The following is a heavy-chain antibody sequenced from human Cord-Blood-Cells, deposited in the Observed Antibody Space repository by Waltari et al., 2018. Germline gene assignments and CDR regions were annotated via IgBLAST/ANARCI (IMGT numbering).Heavy chain of an antibody. CDR2: IYYSGST. CDR3: ASRDIGSSWQLFDY. CDR1: GGSISSSSYY. V-gene: IGHV4-39*01. J-gene: IGHJ4*02. D-gene: IGHD6-13*01. Sequence: QLQLQESGPGLVKPSETLSLTCTVSGGSISSSSYYWGWIRPPPGKGLEWIGSIYYSGSTYYNPSLKSRVTISVDTSKNQFSLKLSSVTAADTAVYYCASRDIGSSWQLFDYWGQGTLVTVSS.